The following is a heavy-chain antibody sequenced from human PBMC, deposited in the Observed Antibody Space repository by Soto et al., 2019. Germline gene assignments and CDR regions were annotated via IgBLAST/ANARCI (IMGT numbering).Heavy chain of an antibody. Sequence: QVQLQQWGAGLLKPSETLSLTCAVYGGSFSGYYWSWIRQPPGKGLEWIGEISQGGSSNYNPSLKSRVTISEDTYKNQFSLKLSSVTAADTAVYYCARGDIVVVPAAKVYYYYMDVWGKGTTVTVSS. CDR1: GGSFSGYY. CDR3: ARGDIVVVPAAKVYYYYMDV. V-gene: IGHV4-34*02. CDR2: ISQGGSS. D-gene: IGHD2-2*01. J-gene: IGHJ6*03.